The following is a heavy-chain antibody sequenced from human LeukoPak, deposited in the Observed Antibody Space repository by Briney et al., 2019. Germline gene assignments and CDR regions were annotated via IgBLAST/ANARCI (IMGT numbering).Heavy chain of an antibody. V-gene: IGHV4-34*01. J-gene: IGHJ3*02. Sequence: SETLSLTCAVYGGSFSGYYWSWIRQPPGKGLEWIGEINHSGSTNYNPSLKSRVTISVDTSKNQFSLKLSSVTAADTAVYYCARVPLWFGELGAFDIWGQGTMVTVSS. CDR3: ARVPLWFGELGAFDI. D-gene: IGHD3-10*01. CDR2: INHSGST. CDR1: GGSFSGYY.